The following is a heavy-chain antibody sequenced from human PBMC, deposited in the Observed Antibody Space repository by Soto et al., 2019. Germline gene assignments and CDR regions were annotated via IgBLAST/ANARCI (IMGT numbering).Heavy chain of an antibody. CDR2: ISVFNGNT. CDR1: GYTFSNYR. J-gene: IGHJ4*02. V-gene: IGHV1-18*01. CDR3: ARVEYGDLFYVDY. D-gene: IGHD4-17*01. Sequence: QVHLVQSGAELRKPGASLKVSCKASGYTFSNYRITWVRQAPGQGLEWMGWISVFNGNTDYEEKFQDRVAMTTDTSTATAYMELRSLRSDDTAVYYCARVEYGDLFYVDYWGQGTLVIVSS.